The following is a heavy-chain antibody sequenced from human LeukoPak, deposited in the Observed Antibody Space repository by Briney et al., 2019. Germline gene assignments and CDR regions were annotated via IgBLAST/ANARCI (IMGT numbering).Heavy chain of an antibody. V-gene: IGHV4-59*01. CDR1: GGSISSYY. CDR3: VRHLGYCSTTTCYPWFDP. D-gene: IGHD2-2*01. CDR2: IYYSGNT. Sequence: PSETLSLTCTVSGGSISSYYWSWIRQPPGKGLEWIGNIYYSGNTNYNPSLKSRVTLSADTSRNQISLKLSSVTTGDTAVYYCVRHLGYCSTTTCYPWFDPWGQGTLVTVSS. J-gene: IGHJ5*02.